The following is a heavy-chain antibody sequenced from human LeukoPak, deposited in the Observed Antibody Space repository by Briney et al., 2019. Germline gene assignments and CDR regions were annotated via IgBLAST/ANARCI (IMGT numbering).Heavy chain of an antibody. CDR3: AIHATLTGYYNVNWFDP. Sequence: ASVKVSCKASGYTFTGYYMQGVRQAAGQGLEWMGWINPYSGGTNYAQKLQGRSTITRDPSISPAYMEPGMLRCDDTALYYCAIHATLTGYYNVNWFDPWGQGTLVTVSS. D-gene: IGHD3-9*01. J-gene: IGHJ5*02. CDR1: GYTFTGYY. CDR2: INPYSGGT. V-gene: IGHV1-2*02.